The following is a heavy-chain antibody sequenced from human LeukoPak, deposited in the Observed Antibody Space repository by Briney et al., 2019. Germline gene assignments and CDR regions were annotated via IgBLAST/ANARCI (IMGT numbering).Heavy chain of an antibody. D-gene: IGHD3-9*01. Sequence: GGSLRLSCAASGFTFSSYSMNWVRQAPGKGLEWVSSISSSSSYIYYADSVKGRFTISRDNAKNSLYLQMNSLRAEDTAVYYCARVPEYYDILTGYYRWFDPWGQGTLVTVSS. V-gene: IGHV3-21*01. CDR2: ISSSSSYI. CDR1: GFTFSSYS. J-gene: IGHJ5*02. CDR3: ARVPEYYDILTGYYRWFDP.